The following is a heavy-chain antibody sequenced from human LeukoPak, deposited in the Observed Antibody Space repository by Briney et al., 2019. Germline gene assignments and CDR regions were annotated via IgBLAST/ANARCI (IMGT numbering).Heavy chain of an antibody. J-gene: IGHJ1*01. CDR2: INHSGST. CDR1: GGSFSGYY. CDR3: ARDRNYYGSGSYPRAGYFQH. D-gene: IGHD3-10*01. Sequence: SETLSLTCAVYGGSFSGYYWSWIRQPPGKGLEWIGEINHSGSTNYNPSLKSRVTISVDTAKNQFSLKLSSVTAADTAVYYCARDRNYYGSGSYPRAGYFQHWGQGTLVTVSS. V-gene: IGHV4-34*01.